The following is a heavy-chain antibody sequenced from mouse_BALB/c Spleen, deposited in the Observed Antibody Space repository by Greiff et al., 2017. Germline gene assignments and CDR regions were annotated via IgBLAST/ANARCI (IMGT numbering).Heavy chain of an antibody. CDR2: IDPANGNT. CDR3: AAYGNYLTFYAMDY. Sequence: EVMLVESGAELVKPGASVKLSCTASGFNIKDTYMHWVKQRPEQGLEWIGRIDPANGNTKYDPKFQGKATITADTSSNTAYLQLSSLTSEDTAVYYCAAYGNYLTFYAMDYWGQGTSVTVSS. V-gene: IGHV14-3*02. CDR1: GFNIKDTY. J-gene: IGHJ4*01. D-gene: IGHD2-1*01.